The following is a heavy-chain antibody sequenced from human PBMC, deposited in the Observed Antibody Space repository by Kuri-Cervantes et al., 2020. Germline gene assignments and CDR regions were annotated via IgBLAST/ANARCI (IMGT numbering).Heavy chain of an antibody. J-gene: IGHJ3*02. CDR3: TTDSSSGWYNAFDI. D-gene: IGHD6-19*01. Sequence: GESLKISCAASGFIFSNTWMSWVRRAPGKGLEWVGRIKSKTDGGTTDYAAPVKGRFTISREDSKNTLYLQMSSLKTEDTAVYYCTTDSSSGWYNAFDIWGQGTMVTVSS. V-gene: IGHV3-15*01. CDR2: IKSKTDGGTT. CDR1: GFIFSNTW.